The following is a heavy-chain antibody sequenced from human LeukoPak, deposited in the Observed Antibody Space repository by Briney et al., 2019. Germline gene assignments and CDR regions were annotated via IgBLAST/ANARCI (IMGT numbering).Heavy chain of an antibody. Sequence: GGSLRLSCAASGFTFSSYAMSWVRQAPGKGLEWVSYIGGTTGTVYYADFVKGRFTISRDNAKNSLYLQMNSLTVDDTAVYYCARDADRYLAIDYWGQGTLVTVSS. CDR3: ARDADRYLAIDY. J-gene: IGHJ4*02. CDR1: GFTFSSYA. CDR2: IGGTTGTV. D-gene: IGHD1-14*01. V-gene: IGHV3-48*01.